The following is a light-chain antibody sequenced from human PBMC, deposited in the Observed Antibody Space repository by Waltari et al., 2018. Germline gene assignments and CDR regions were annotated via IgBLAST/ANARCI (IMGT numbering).Light chain of an antibody. CDR2: EDS. J-gene: IGLJ1*01. Sequence: SYELTQPPSVSVSPGQSASITCSGSNFGATNVCCYQQKTGQSPVLVIYEDSKLPSGIPERFSGSSSGSTATLTISATQAMDEADYYCQAWDTSTASFGTGTEVTVL. V-gene: IGLV3-1*01. CDR3: QAWDTSTAS. CDR1: NFGATN.